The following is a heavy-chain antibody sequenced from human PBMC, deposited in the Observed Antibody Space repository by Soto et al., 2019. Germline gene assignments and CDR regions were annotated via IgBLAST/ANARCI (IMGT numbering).Heavy chain of an antibody. Sequence: TLSLTCTVSGGSISDGYYWTWIRQHPGKGLEWIGSISASGSTSYNPSLKSRLTVSVDKSKNQFSLNLRSVTAADTAVYYCARRDRSGFSYWLDTWGQGTLVTVSS. V-gene: IGHV4-31*03. J-gene: IGHJ5*02. CDR3: ARRDRSGFSYWLDT. D-gene: IGHD3-22*01. CDR1: GGSISDGYY. CDR2: ISASGST.